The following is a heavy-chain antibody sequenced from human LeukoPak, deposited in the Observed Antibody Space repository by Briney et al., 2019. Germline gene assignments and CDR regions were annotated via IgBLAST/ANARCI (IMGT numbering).Heavy chain of an antibody. CDR2: IIPIFGTA. CDR1: GGTFSIYA. J-gene: IGHJ6*02. Sequence: SVTVSCTASGGTFSIYAISWVRQAPGQGLEWMGGIIPIFGTANYAQKFQGRVTITADESTSTAYMELSSLRSEDTAVYYCARSLWFGELFNYYGMDVWGQGTTVTVSS. V-gene: IGHV1-69*13. D-gene: IGHD3-10*01. CDR3: ARSLWFGELFNYYGMDV.